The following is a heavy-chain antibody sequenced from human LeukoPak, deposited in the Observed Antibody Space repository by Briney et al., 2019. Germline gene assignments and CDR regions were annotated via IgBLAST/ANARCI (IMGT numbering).Heavy chain of an antibody. CDR1: GGSITNYY. CDR3: ARVDTTDSPPLY. CDR2: IYYTGYT. D-gene: IGHD1-14*01. V-gene: IGHV4-59*08. Sequence: PSETLSLTCTVSGGSITNYYWSWIRQPPGKGLEWIGYIYYTGYTSYNPSPKSRVTISVDTSKSEFSLKLSSVTAADTAVYYCARVDTTDSPPLYWGQGTLVTVSS. J-gene: IGHJ4*02.